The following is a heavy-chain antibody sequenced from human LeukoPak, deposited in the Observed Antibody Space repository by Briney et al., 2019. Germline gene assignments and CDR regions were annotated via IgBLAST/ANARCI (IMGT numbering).Heavy chain of an antibody. CDR2: IRSKAYGGTT. J-gene: IGHJ6*02. D-gene: IGHD3-9*01. CDR1: GFTFGDYA. V-gene: IGHV3-49*03. Sequence: GGSLRLSCTASGFTFGDYAMSWFRQAPGKGLEWVGFIRSKAYGGTTEYAASVKGRFTISRDDSKSIAYLQMNSLKTEDTAVYYCTRATADPPVLRYFDWLSIPPPKKLSYYYGMDVWGQGTTVTVSS. CDR3: TRATADPPVLRYFDWLSIPPPKKLSYYYGMDV.